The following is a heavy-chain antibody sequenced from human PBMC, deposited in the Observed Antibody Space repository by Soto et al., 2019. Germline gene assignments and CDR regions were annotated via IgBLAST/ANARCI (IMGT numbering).Heavy chain of an antibody. CDR3: ARSPKSSDFPYYFDF. Sequence: GASVKVSCKASGYTFTSYDINWVRQATGQGLEWMGWMNTNSGRTGYAQKFQGRVTMTMDTSSSTAYMEVNSVTAADTAVYYCARSPKSSDFPYYFDFWGQGTQVTVSS. J-gene: IGHJ4*02. CDR2: MNTNSGRT. CDR1: GYTFTSYD. D-gene: IGHD2-21*02. V-gene: IGHV1-8*01.